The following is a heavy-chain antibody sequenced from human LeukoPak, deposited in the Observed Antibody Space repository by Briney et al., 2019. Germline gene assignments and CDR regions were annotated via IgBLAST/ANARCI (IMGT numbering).Heavy chain of an antibody. CDR2: ISAYNGNT. J-gene: IGHJ6*03. Sequence: ASVKVSCKASGYTFTSYGISWVRQAPGQGLEWMGWISAYNGNTNYAQKLQGRVTMTTDTSTSTAYMELRSLRSDDTAVYYCARSLISGYRYYYYYMDVWGKGTTVTVSS. D-gene: IGHD5-18*01. V-gene: IGHV1-18*01. CDR3: ARSLISGYRYYYYYMDV. CDR1: GYTFTSYG.